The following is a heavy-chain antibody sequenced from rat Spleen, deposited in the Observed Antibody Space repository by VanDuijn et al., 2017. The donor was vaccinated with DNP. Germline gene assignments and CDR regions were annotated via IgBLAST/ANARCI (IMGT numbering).Heavy chain of an antibody. J-gene: IGHJ3*01. D-gene: IGHD1-1*01. CDR1: GFTFSDYN. Sequence: EVQLEESGGGLVQPGGSLKVSCEASGFTFSDYNVAWVRQAPKKGLEWVATISTSGGSTYYRDSVKGRFTISRDNAKSTLYLQMNSLRSEDTATYYCTRGYYTGGNWFAYWGQGTLVTVSS. V-gene: IGHV5S23*01. CDR3: TRGYYTGGNWFAY. CDR2: ISTSGGST.